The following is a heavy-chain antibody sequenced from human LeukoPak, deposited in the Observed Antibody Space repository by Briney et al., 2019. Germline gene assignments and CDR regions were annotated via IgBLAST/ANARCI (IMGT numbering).Heavy chain of an antibody. D-gene: IGHD2/OR15-2a*01. Sequence: GGSLRLSCAASGFTFSDYHMSWIRQAPGKGLEWVSYIGSSDSTIYYADSVKGRFTISRDNAKNSLYLQMNSLRAEDTAVYYCARGTTYWGQGTLVTVSS. J-gene: IGHJ4*02. CDR2: IGSSDSTI. CDR1: GFTFSDYH. CDR3: ARGTTY. V-gene: IGHV3-11*04.